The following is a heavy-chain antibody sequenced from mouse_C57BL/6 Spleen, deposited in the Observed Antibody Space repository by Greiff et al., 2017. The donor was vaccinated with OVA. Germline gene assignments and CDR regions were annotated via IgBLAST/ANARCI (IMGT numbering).Heavy chain of an antibody. CDR1: GYTFTSYT. CDR2: INPSSGYT. J-gene: IGHJ4*01. V-gene: IGHV1-4*01. CDR3: ALRGYYAMDY. Sequence: VQLQQSGAELARPGASVKMSCKASGYTFTSYTMHWVKQRPGQGLEWIGYINPSSGYTKYNQKFKDKATLTADKSSSTAYMQLSSLTSEDSAVYYCALRGYYAMDYWGQGTSVTVSS.